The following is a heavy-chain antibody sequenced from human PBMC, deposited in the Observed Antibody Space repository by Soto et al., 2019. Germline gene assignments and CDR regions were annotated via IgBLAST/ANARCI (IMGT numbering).Heavy chain of an antibody. Sequence: QVQLVESGGGVVQPGRSLRLSCAASGFTFSRHTMHWVRQAPGKGLEWVAAISDDGSNTYYADSVKGRFTISRDNSKNTLYLQMNGLSSEDTAVHQCARELYYDFWSGINTHPYYCDDWGRGTVVTVAS. D-gene: IGHD3-3*01. CDR3: ARELYYDFWSGINTHPYYCDD. CDR2: ISDDGSNT. CDR1: GFTFSRHT. V-gene: IGHV3-30-3*01. J-gene: IGHJ4*02.